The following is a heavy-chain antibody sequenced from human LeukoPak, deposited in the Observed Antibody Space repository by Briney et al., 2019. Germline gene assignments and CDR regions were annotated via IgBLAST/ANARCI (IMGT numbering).Heavy chain of an antibody. Sequence: QPGGSLRLSCAASGFTFSSYAMSWVRQAPGKGLEWVSAISGSGGSTYYADSVKGRFTISRDNSKNTLYLQMNSLRAEDTAVYYCAKGGPMIVVVITGFDYWGQGALVTVSS. CDR3: AKGGPMIVVVITGFDY. J-gene: IGHJ4*02. CDR2: ISGSGGST. CDR1: GFTFSSYA. V-gene: IGHV3-23*01. D-gene: IGHD3-22*01.